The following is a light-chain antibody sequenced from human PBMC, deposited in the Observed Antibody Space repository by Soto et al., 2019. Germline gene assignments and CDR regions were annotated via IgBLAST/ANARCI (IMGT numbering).Light chain of an antibody. CDR2: GAS. V-gene: IGKV3-20*01. CDR1: QSVSSSY. J-gene: IGKJ4*01. Sequence: EIVLTQSPGTLSLSPGERATLSCRASQSVSSSYLAWYQQKPGQAPRLLIYGASTRATGIPDRFSGSGSGTDFTFTISRLESEDFAVYFCQPDGSSPLTFGGGTKVEIK. CDR3: QPDGSSPLT.